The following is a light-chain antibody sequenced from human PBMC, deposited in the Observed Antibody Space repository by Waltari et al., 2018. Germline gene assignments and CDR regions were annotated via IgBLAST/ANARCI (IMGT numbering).Light chain of an antibody. CDR1: QSVLYSSNNRNY. J-gene: IGKJ2*01. CDR3: QQYYGTPPYT. CDR2: WAS. Sequence: DIVMTQSPDSLAVSLGERATIHCKSRQSVLYSSNNRNYLAWYQQKPGKPPRLLIYWASTRESGVPDRFSGSGSGTEFTLTISSLQAEDVAVYYCQQYYGTPPYTFGQGTKLEIK. V-gene: IGKV4-1*01.